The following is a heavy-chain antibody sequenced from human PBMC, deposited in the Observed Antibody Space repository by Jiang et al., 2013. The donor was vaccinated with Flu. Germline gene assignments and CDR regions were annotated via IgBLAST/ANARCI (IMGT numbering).Heavy chain of an antibody. V-gene: IGHV4-39*01. J-gene: IGHJ5*02. D-gene: IGHD6-19*01. Sequence: LLKPSETLSLTCTVSGGSISSSSYYWGWIRQPPGKGLEWIGSIYYSGSTYYNPSLKSRVTISVDTSKNQFSLKLSSVTAADTAVYYCVTIIAVAGTYWFDPWGQGTLVTVSS. CDR2: IYYSGST. CDR3: VTIIAVAGTYWFDP. CDR1: GGSISSSSYY.